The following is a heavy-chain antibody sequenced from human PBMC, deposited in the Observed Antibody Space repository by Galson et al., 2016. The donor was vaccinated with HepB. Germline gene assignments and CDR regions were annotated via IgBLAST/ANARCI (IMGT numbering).Heavy chain of an antibody. V-gene: IGHV1-8*01. CDR3: ARAIRNQLLSEY. J-gene: IGHJ4*02. CDR2: MNPNSGNT. CDR1: GYRFRDYN. Sequence: SVKVSCKASGYRFRDYNVSWVRQAPGQGLEWMGWMNPNSGNTGYAQRLRGRIDMTSDASINTAYMELHSLRSEDTAVHYCARAIRNQLLSEYWGQGTLITVSS. D-gene: IGHD1-14*01.